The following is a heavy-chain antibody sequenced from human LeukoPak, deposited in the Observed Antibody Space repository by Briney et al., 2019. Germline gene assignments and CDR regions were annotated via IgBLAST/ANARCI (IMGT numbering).Heavy chain of an antibody. D-gene: IGHD6-6*01. CDR3: ATFLAVIAARDGLYFQH. J-gene: IGHJ1*01. V-gene: IGHV3-33*01. CDR2: IWYDGSNK. CDR1: GFTFSSYG. Sequence: PGRSLRLSCAASGFTFSSYGMHWVRQAPGKGLEWVAVIWYDGSNKYYADSVEGRFTISRDNSKNTLHLQMNSLRAEDTAVYYCATFLAVIAARDGLYFQHWGQGTLVSVSS.